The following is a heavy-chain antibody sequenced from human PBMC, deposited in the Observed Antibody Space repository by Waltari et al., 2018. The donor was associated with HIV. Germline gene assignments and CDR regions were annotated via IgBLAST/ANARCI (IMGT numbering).Heavy chain of an antibody. Sequence: QVQLVQSGAEVKKPGASLKVSCTASGYTFNAYYLHWVRQAPGRRLEWRGRLDPSSGVTNSAKQFQGRITMTGDMSISTAYMELTSLTSDDTAVYYCARGGRKMASPLYNWFNPWGQGTPITVSS. CDR1: GYTFNAYY. V-gene: IGHV1-2*06. D-gene: IGHD2-15*01. J-gene: IGHJ5*02. CDR3: ARGGRKMASPLYNWFNP. CDR2: LDPSSGVT.